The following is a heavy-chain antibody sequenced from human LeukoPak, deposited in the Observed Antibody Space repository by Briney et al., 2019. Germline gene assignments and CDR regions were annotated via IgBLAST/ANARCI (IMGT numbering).Heavy chain of an antibody. V-gene: IGHV3-43D*03. CDR1: GFTFDDYA. Sequence: GGSLRLSCAASGFTFDDYAMHWVRQAPGKGLEWVSLISWDGGSTYYADSVKGRFTISRDNSKNSLYLQMNSLRAEDTALYYCAKSSVRSSSWYYFDYWGQGTLVTVSS. J-gene: IGHJ4*02. D-gene: IGHD6-13*01. CDR3: AKSSVRSSSWYYFDY. CDR2: ISWDGGST.